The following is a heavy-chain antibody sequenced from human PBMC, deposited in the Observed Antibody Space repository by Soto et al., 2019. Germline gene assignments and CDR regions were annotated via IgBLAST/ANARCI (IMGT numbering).Heavy chain of an antibody. CDR2: ISSSGSTI. Sequence: PVGSLRLSCAASGFTFSSYEMNWVRQAPGKGLEWVSYISSSGSTIYYADSVKGRFTISRDNAKNSLYLQMNSLRAEDTAVYYCARAGYYYGSGSYPAYYYYYYGMDVWGQGTTVTVSS. CDR3: ARAGYYYGSGSYPAYYYYYYGMDV. J-gene: IGHJ6*02. CDR1: GFTFSSYE. D-gene: IGHD3-10*01. V-gene: IGHV3-48*03.